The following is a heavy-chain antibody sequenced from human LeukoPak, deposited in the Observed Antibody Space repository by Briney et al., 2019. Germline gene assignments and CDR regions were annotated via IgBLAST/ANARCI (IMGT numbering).Heavy chain of an antibody. J-gene: IGHJ4*02. V-gene: IGHV1-18*01. CDR3: ARDRVIAVAGPLGY. D-gene: IGHD6-19*01. CDR2: ISAYNGNT. CDR1: GYTFTSYG. Sequence: ASVKVSCKASGYTFTSYGISWVRQAPGQGLEWMGWISAYNGNTNYAQKLQGRVTMTTDTSTSTAYMELRSLRSDDTAVYYCARDRVIAVAGPLGYWGQGTLVTVSS.